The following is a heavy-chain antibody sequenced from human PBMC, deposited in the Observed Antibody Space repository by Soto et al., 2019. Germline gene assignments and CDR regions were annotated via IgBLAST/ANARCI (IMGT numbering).Heavy chain of an antibody. D-gene: IGHD6-19*01. J-gene: IGHJ6*02. CDR3: AREIAAVAGLYYYYGMDV. Sequence: ASVKVSCKASGYTFTSYGISWVRQAPGQGLEWMGWISAYNGNTNYAQKLQGRVTMTTDTSTSTAYMELRSLRSDDTAVYYCAREIAAVAGLYYYYGMDVWGQGTTVTVS. CDR1: GYTFTSYG. V-gene: IGHV1-18*01. CDR2: ISAYNGNT.